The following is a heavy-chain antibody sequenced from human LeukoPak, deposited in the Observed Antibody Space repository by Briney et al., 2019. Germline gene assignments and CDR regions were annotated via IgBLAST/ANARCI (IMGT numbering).Heavy chain of an antibody. D-gene: IGHD6-13*01. CDR2: IYYSGST. J-gene: IGHJ4*02. CDR3: ARGSSWYLFDY. Sequence: SETLSLTCTVSGGSISSRSYYWGWIRQPPGKGLEWIGIIYYSGSTYSNPSLRSRVTISVDTSKNQFSLKLSSVTAADTVVYYCARGSSWYLFDYWGQGTLVTVSS. V-gene: IGHV4-39*07. CDR1: GGSISSRSYY.